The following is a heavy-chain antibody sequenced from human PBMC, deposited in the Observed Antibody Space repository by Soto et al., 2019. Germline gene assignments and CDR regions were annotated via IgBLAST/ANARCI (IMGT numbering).Heavy chain of an antibody. CDR3: ARDRIPWYSSSSAAWWFDP. D-gene: IGHD6-6*01. J-gene: IGHJ5*02. Sequence: ASVKVSCKASGYTFTSYGISWVRQAPGQGLEWMGWISAYNGNTNYAQKLQGRVTMTTDTSTSTAYMELRSLRSDDTAVYYCARDRIPWYSSSSAAWWFDPWRQGTLVTVSS. CDR2: ISAYNGNT. CDR1: GYTFTSYG. V-gene: IGHV1-18*04.